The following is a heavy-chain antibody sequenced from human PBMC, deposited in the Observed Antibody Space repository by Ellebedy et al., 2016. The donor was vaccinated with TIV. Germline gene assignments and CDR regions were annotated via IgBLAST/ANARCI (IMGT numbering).Heavy chain of an antibody. CDR3: ARGKSGTYIHHAFDY. D-gene: IGHD1-14*01. Sequence: GESLKISCAASGFTFSSYAISWVRQARDKGLEWVSGFGVSGDTTYHADSVKGRFTISRENSKNTLYLQMNSLRAEDTAIYYCARGKSGTYIHHAFDYWGQGTLVTVSS. V-gene: IGHV3-23*01. CDR1: GFTFSSYA. J-gene: IGHJ4*02. CDR2: FGVSGDTT.